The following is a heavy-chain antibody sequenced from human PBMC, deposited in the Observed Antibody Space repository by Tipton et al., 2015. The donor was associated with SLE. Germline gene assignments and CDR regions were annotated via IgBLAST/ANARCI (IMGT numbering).Heavy chain of an antibody. CDR3: ARAGGSATVTTSGYYGMDV. J-gene: IGHJ6*02. Sequence: TLSLTCTVSGGSVSSGSYYWSWIRQPPGKGLEWIGYIYYSGSTYYNPSLKSRVTISVHTSKNQFSLKLSSVTAADTAVYYCARAGGSATVTTSGYYGMDVWGQGTTVTVSS. V-gene: IGHV4-30-4*01. D-gene: IGHD4-17*01. CDR2: IYYSGST. CDR1: GGSVSSGSYY.